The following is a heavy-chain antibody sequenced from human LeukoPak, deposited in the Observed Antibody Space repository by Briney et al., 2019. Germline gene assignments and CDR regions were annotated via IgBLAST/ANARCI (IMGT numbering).Heavy chain of an antibody. CDR3: ARTKAVSWNYAFDI. V-gene: IGHV4-59*11. J-gene: IGHJ3*02. D-gene: IGHD1-7*01. CDR2: IYYSGST. Sequence: SETLSLTCTVSGGSISSHYWSWIRQPPGKGLEWIGYIYYSGSTNYNPSLKSRVTISVDTSKNQFSLKLSSVTAADMAVYYCARTKAVSWNYAFDIWGQGTMVTVSS. CDR1: GGSISSHY.